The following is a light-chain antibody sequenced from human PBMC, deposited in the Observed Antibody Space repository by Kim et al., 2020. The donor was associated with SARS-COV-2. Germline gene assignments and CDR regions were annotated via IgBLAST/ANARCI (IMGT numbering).Light chain of an antibody. CDR1: SSDVGGYIY. V-gene: IGLV2-14*03. J-gene: IGLJ1*01. CDR3: SAYRGGDTLV. Sequence: QSALTQPASVSGSPGQSITIFCTGTSSDVGGYIYVSWYQQHPGRAPKVIMYNVMNRPSGVSDRFSGSKSGNTASLTISGLQAEDEADYYCSAYRGGDTLVFGTGTKVTVL. CDR2: NVM.